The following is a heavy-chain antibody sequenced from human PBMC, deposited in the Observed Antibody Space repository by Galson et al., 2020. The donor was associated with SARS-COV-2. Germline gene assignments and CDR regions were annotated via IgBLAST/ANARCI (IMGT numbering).Heavy chain of an antibody. CDR1: GFTLSRSA. V-gene: IGHV3-30*04. D-gene: IGHD3-22*01. CDR2: ISYDGRNT. J-gene: IGHJ6*02. Sequence: GGSLRLSCAASGFTLSRSAIHWVRQAPGKGLEWVAVISYDGRNTHYGDSVRGRFTISRDNSKNTLYLQMNTLRAEDTAVYYCSRDYYDSSGYSTDGMDVWGQGTTVTVSS. CDR3: SRDYYDSSGYSTDGMDV.